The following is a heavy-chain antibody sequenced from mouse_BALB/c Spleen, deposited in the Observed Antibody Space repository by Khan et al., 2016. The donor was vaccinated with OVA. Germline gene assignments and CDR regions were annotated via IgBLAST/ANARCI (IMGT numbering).Heavy chain of an antibody. J-gene: IGHJ2*01. Sequence: VQLQESGPELVKPGASVKMSYKASGYTFTYYVITWVKQRTGQGLEWIGEIYPGSDNAYYNERFKGKATLTADKSSNTTHMQLSSLTSEDSAVYFCARGDGYYVYFDYWGQGTTLTVSS. V-gene: IGHV1-81*01. CDR1: GYTFTYYV. CDR3: ARGDGYYVYFDY. CDR2: IYPGSDNA. D-gene: IGHD2-3*01.